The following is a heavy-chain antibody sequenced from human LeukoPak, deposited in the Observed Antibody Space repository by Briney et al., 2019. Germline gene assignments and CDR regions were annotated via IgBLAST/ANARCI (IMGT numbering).Heavy chain of an antibody. CDR1: GFTVSTNY. CDR3: AKHHPPVTMALYYFDY. D-gene: IGHD5-24*01. Sequence: GSLRLSCAASGFTVSTNYMSWVRQAPGKGLEWVSVIYSGGSTYYADSVRGRLTISRDNSKNTLYLQMNSLRAEDTAVYYYAKHHPPVTMALYYFDYWGQGTLVTVSS. CDR2: IYSGGST. J-gene: IGHJ4*02. V-gene: IGHV3-53*01.